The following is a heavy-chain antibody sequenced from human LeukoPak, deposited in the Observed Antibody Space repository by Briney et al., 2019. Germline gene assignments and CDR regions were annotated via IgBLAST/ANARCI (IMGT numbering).Heavy chain of an antibody. CDR3: ARCGPSSSWYGGDNWFDP. Sequence: GGSLRLSCAASGFTFSGHWMTWLRQAPGKGLEWVAHIKEDGSLQWYVDSVKGRFTISRDNAQNSLYLQMNSLRAEDTAVYYCARCGPSSSWYGGDNWFDPWGQGTLVTVSS. J-gene: IGHJ5*02. CDR1: GFTFSGHW. D-gene: IGHD6-13*01. V-gene: IGHV3-7*01. CDR2: IKEDGSLQ.